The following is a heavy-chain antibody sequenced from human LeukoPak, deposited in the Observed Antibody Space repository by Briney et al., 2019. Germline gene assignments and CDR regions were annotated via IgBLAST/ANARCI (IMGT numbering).Heavy chain of an antibody. CDR2: IFHSGST. Sequence: SWTLSLTCAVSGGSISSGYWWRWVRQPPGKGLEWIGEIFHSGSTKYNPSLKSRVSISVDKSKNQFSLRLNSVTTADTAVYYCARDGYERGDDTDYMDVWGKGTTVTVS. CDR3: ARDGYERGDDTDYMDV. D-gene: IGHD2-2*03. J-gene: IGHJ6*03. CDR1: GGSISSGYW. V-gene: IGHV4-4*02.